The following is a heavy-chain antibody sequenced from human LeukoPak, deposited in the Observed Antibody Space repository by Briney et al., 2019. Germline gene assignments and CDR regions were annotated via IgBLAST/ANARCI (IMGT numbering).Heavy chain of an antibody. D-gene: IGHD3-10*01. CDR2: ISSSGSTI. CDR1: GFTVSSNY. J-gene: IGHJ4*02. CDR3: ARRGWFGEAPFDY. Sequence: GGSLRLSCAASGFTVSSNYMSWIRQAPGKGLEWVSYISSSGSTIYYADSVKGRFTISRDNAKNSLYLQMNSLRAEDTAVYYCARRGWFGEAPFDYWGQGTLVTVSS. V-gene: IGHV3-11*04.